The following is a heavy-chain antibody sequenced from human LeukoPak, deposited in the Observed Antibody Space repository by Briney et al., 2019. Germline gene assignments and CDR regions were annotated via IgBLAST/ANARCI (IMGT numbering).Heavy chain of an antibody. CDR2: INNDGSGT. CDR1: GLTFSSYW. V-gene: IGHV3-74*01. CDR3: VRGGESTWS. D-gene: IGHD2-15*01. J-gene: IGHJ5*02. Sequence: GGSLRLSCAASGLTFSSYWMHWVRQAPGKGPVWVSRINNDGSGTTYADSVKGRFTISRDDAKNTLYLQMNSLRAEDTAVYYCVRGGESTWSWGQGTLVTVSS.